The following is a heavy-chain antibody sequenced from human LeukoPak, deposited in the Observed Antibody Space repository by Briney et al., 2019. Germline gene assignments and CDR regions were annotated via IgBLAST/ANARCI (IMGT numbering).Heavy chain of an antibody. D-gene: IGHD3-9*01. CDR3: ARLWGYYDTSGY. J-gene: IGHJ4*02. CDR1: GGSFSSYY. Sequence: SETLSLTCAVYGGSFSSYYWSWIRQPPGKGLEWIGEINHSGSTNYNPSLKSRVTISVDTSKNQFSLKLSSVTAADTAVYYCARLWGYYDTSGYWGQGTLVTVSS. V-gene: IGHV4-34*01. CDR2: INHSGST.